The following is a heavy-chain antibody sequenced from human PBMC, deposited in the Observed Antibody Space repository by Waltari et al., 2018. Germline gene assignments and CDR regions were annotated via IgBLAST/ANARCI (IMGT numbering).Heavy chain of an antibody. J-gene: IGHJ5*02. V-gene: IGHV4-34*02. CDR3: ARDSYVFNGWFNP. D-gene: IGHD3-10*02. Sequence: QVQLQQWGAGLLKPSETLSLTCGVSGGSFSAYYWGWIRQPPGKGLEWIGEVDHGGSATYHPSLKSRVTMSVDTSSNQFSLKMISVTAADTAVYYCARDSYVFNGWFNPWGQGTLVTVSS. CDR1: GGSFSAYY. CDR2: VDHGGSA.